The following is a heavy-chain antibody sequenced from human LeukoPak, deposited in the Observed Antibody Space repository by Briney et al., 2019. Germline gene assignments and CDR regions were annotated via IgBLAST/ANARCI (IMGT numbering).Heavy chain of an antibody. J-gene: IGHJ6*03. V-gene: IGHV3-74*01. Sequence: GGSLRLSCAASGFTFSNYWMHWVRHAPGKGLVWVSRVNSDGSSTNYADSVKGRFTSSRDNAKNKVYLQMNSLRAEDTAVYYCARDPSYYDFARLDYYCYYMDVWGKGTTVTVSS. CDR1: GFTFSNYW. CDR3: ARDPSYYDFARLDYYCYYMDV. D-gene: IGHD3-3*01. CDR2: VNSDGSST.